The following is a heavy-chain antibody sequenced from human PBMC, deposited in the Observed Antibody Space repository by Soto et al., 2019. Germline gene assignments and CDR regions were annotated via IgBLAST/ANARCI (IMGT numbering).Heavy chain of an antibody. V-gene: IGHV4-39*01. CDR1: GGSISSSSYY. CDR3: ASIPYDFWSGYYSWSYYFAY. CDR2: IYYSGST. Sequence: PSETLSLTCTVSGGSISSSSYYWGWIRQPPGKGLEWIGSIYYSGSTYYNPSLKSRVTISVDTSKNQFPLKLSSVTAADTAVYYCASIPYDFWSGYYSWSYYFAYWGQGTLVTVSS. D-gene: IGHD3-3*01. J-gene: IGHJ4*02.